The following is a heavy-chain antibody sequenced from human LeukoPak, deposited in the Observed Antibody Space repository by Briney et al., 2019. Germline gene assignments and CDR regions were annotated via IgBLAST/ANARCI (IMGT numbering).Heavy chain of an antibody. Sequence: PGGSLRLSCAVSGFTFSSYAMSWVRQAPGKGLEWVASIKEDGSEKYYVDSVKGRFTISRDNAKNSLYLQMNSLRAEDTALYYCARDEYGVLNFDYWGQGTLVTVSS. CDR1: GFTFSSYA. V-gene: IGHV3-7*01. J-gene: IGHJ4*02. D-gene: IGHD4-17*01. CDR3: ARDEYGVLNFDY. CDR2: IKEDGSEK.